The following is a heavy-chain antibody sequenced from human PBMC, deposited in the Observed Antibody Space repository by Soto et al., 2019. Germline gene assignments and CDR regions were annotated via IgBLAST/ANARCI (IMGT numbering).Heavy chain of an antibody. CDR1: GGSFSSYA. CDR3: ARNGLSYYDSREYYYYGMDV. D-gene: IGHD3-22*01. Sequence: SVKGYWKAFGGSFSSYAISWVRQAPGQGLEWMGGIIPIFDTTNYAQKFQGRVTITADESTSTAYMELSSLRSEDTAVYYCARNGLSYYDSREYYYYGMDVWGQGTTVTVSS. J-gene: IGHJ6*02. CDR2: IIPIFDTT. V-gene: IGHV1-69*13.